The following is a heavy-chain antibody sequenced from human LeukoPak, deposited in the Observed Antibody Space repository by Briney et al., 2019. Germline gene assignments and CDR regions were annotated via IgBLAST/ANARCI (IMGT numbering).Heavy chain of an antibody. D-gene: IGHD2-15*01. CDR2: IYYSGST. CDR1: GGSISSGDYY. Sequence: SETLSLTCTVSGGSISSGDYYWSWIRQPPGKGLEWLGYIYYSGSTYYNPSLKSRVTISVDTSKNQFSLKLSSVTAADTAVYYCARRNMLEYCSGGSCYPDYYYGMDVWGKETTVTVSS. V-gene: IGHV4-30-4*01. CDR3: ARRNMLEYCSGGSCYPDYYYGMDV. J-gene: IGHJ6*04.